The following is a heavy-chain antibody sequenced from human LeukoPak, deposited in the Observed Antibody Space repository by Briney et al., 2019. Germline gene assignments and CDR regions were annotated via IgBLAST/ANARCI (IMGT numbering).Heavy chain of an antibody. CDR2: ISGSGGST. J-gene: IGHJ4*02. Sequence: GGSLRLSCAASGFTFSSYAMSWVCQAPGKGMEWASTISGSGGSTYYADSVKGRFTISRDNSKNTVYLQLNSLRAEDTAVYYCAKRPYCSGAVCYHIDYWGQGTLVTVSS. D-gene: IGHD2-15*01. CDR3: AKRPYCSGAVCYHIDY. CDR1: GFTFSSYA. V-gene: IGHV3-23*01.